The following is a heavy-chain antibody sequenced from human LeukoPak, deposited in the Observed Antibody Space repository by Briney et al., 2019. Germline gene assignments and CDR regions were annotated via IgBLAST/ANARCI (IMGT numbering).Heavy chain of an antibody. CDR2: ISAYNGNT. D-gene: IGHD3-9*01. Sequence: ASVKVSCKASRYTFTSYGISGVRQAPGQGLERMGWISAYNGNTNYAQKLQGRVTMTTDTSTSTAYMELRSLRSDDTAVYYSARGVQDYEILTGYYRGKRLDVWGKGTTVTVSS. CDR1: RYTFTSYG. J-gene: IGHJ6*04. CDR3: ARGVQDYEILTGYYRGKRLDV. V-gene: IGHV1-18*01.